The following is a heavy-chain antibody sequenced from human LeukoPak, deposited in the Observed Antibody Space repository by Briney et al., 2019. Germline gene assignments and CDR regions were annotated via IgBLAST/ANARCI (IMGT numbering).Heavy chain of an antibody. CDR3: ARVGDHYHWYLDL. CDR2: LYSGGDT. CDR1: GFTVGTKY. D-gene: IGHD3-10*01. Sequence: PGGSLRLSCAASGFTVGTKYMNGVRQSPGKGVEGVSILYSGGDTYYADSVKGRFTISRDNSRNTLSLQMNSLRVEDTAIYYCARVGDHYHWYLDLWGRGTLVTVSS. V-gene: IGHV3-53*01. J-gene: IGHJ2*01.